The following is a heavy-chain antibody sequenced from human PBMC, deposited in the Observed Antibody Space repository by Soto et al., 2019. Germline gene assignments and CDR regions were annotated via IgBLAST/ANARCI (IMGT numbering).Heavy chain of an antibody. CDR2: IRSKAYGGTT. D-gene: IGHD3-22*01. V-gene: IGHV3-49*03. CDR3: TKISHGSGYSVLY. CDR1: GFTFGDYA. J-gene: IGHJ4*02. Sequence: PGGSLRLSCTASGFTFGDYAMSWFRQAPGKGLEWVGFIRSKAYGGTTEYAASVKGRFTISRDDSKSIAYLQMNSLKTEDTAVYYCTKISHGSGYSVLYWGQGTLVTSP.